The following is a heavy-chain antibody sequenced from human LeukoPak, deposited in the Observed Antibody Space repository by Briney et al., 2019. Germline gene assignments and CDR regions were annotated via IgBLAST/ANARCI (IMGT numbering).Heavy chain of an antibody. D-gene: IGHD3-10*01. J-gene: IGHJ6*02. Sequence: KPGGSLRLSCAASGFTFSSYAMSWVRQAPGKGLEWVSSISSSSYIYYADSVKGRFTISRDNAKNSLYLQMNSLRAEDTAVYYCAREVVLLRARCYGMDVWGQGTTVTVSS. CDR2: ISSSSYI. V-gene: IGHV3-21*01. CDR3: AREVVLLRARCYGMDV. CDR1: GFTFSSYA.